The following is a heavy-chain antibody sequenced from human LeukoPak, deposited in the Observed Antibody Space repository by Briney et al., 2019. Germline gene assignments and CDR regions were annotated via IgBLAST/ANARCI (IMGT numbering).Heavy chain of an antibody. CDR2: IKEDGSDK. D-gene: IGHD1-26*01. Sequence: GGSLRLSCAASGFMFSSSWMAWVRQAPGKGLEWVANIKEDGSDKNYVDSMKGRFTISRDNAKNSLYLQMNSLRAEDTAVYYCARAEYSGSYPLWYWGQGTLVTVSS. V-gene: IGHV3-7*03. J-gene: IGHJ4*02. CDR1: GFMFSSSW. CDR3: ARAEYSGSYPLWY.